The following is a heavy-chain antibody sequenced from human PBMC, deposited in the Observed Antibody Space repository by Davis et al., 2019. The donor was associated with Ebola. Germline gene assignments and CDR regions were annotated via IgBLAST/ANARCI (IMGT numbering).Heavy chain of an antibody. D-gene: IGHD3-16*01. Sequence: LSLTCAASGFTFSSYWMTWVRQAPGKGLEWVAQVNYDGSEKHYVDSVKGRFTVSRDNAQNSLYLQMNSLRAEDTAVYYCVREPIMKFYYGMDVWGQGTTVTVSS. CDR1: GFTFSSYW. CDR2: VNYDGSEK. J-gene: IGHJ6*02. V-gene: IGHV3-7*01. CDR3: VREPIMKFYYGMDV.